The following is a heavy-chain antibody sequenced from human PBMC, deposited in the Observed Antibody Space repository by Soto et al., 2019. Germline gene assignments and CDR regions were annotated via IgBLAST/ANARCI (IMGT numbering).Heavy chain of an antibody. J-gene: IGHJ5*02. D-gene: IGHD3-16*01. CDR2: ISAYNGNT. CDR1: GYTFTSYG. V-gene: IGHV1-18*01. Sequence: ASVKVSCKASGYTFTSYGISWVRQAPGQGLEWMGWISAYNGNTNYAQKLQGRVTMTTDTSTSTAYMELRSLRSDDTAVYYCARDEGGDYVWGSYYLPAPSLRANWFDPWGQGTLVTVSS. CDR3: ARDEGGDYVWGSYYLPAPSLRANWFDP.